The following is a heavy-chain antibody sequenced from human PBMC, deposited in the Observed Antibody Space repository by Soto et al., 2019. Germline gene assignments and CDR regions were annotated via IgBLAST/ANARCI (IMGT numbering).Heavy chain of an antibody. CDR3: AGRLTTVNYYYYGMDV. Sequence: TLSLTCAVYGVSFSGYYCSWIRQPPGKGLEWIGEINHSGSTNYNPSLKSRVTISVDTSKNQFSLKLSSVTAADTAVYYCAGRLTTVNYYYYGMDVWGQGTTVTVSS. J-gene: IGHJ6*02. CDR2: INHSGST. D-gene: IGHD4-17*01. CDR1: GVSFSGYY. V-gene: IGHV4-34*01.